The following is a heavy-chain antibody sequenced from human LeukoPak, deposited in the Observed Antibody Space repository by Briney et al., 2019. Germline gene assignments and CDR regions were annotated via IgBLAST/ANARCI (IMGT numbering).Heavy chain of an antibody. CDR2: MNPNSGIT. CDR1: GYTFTNYD. V-gene: IGHV1-8*01. Sequence: ASVKVSCKASGYTFTNYDINWVRQATGQGLEWMGYMNPNSGITTYAQKFQGRVTMTRNTSISTAYMELSSLRSEDTAVYYCARVPGELRGYWGQGTLVTVSS. CDR3: ARVPGELRGY. J-gene: IGHJ4*02.